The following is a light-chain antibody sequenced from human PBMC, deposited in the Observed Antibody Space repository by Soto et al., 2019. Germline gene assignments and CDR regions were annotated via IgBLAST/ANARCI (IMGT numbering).Light chain of an antibody. CDR1: QRIDNF. CDR2: GAS. J-gene: IGKJ2*01. V-gene: IGKV1-39*01. Sequence: DIQMTQSPSFLSASVGDRVTITCRASQRIDNFLNWYQQKPGKAPKLLIYGASSLQSWVPSRFSGSGSGTDFTLTITSLQPEDSATYHCQQRYKTSLSSFGQGTKVEIK. CDR3: QQRYKTSLSS.